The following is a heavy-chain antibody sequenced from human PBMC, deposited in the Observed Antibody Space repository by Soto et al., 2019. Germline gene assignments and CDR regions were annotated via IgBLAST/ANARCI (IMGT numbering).Heavy chain of an antibody. D-gene: IGHD4-4*01. J-gene: IGHJ4*02. CDR2: ISAYNGNT. V-gene: IGHV1-18*01. CDR1: GYTFTSYA. CDR3: ARDGVAVTTGISGY. Sequence: QVQLVQSGAEVKKPGASVKVSCNASGYTFTSYAISWVRQAPGQGLEWMGWISAYNGNTKYAQKFQGRVTMITDTSKSTAYMELRSLRSDDTAVYYCARDGVAVTTGISGYWGQGTLVTVSS.